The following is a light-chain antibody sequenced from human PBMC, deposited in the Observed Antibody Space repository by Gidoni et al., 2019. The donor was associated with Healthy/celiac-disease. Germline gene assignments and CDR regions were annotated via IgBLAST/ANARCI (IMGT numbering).Light chain of an antibody. V-gene: IGKV1-6*01. CDR1: QGIRND. J-gene: IGKJ1*01. CDR3: LQDYNYPCT. Sequence: AIQMTQSPFSLSASVGDRVTITCRASQGIRNDLGWYLQKPEKDPKLLIYAASSLQSGGPSKCSGSGDGTEFTLSISSLQTEDFATYYCLQDYNYPCTFGQGTKVEIK. CDR2: AAS.